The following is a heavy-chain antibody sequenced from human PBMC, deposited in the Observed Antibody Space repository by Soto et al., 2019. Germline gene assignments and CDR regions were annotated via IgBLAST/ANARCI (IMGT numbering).Heavy chain of an antibody. CDR3: AREGSYSAYNFAHGIQLWSFDF. CDR2: IFSSGST. D-gene: IGHD5-12*01. V-gene: IGHV4-4*07. Sequence: SETLSLTCTVPGGSINTFYWSWVRQPAGEGLEWIGRIFSSGSTSFNPSLESRVAMSVDTSKNHFSLNLSSVTAADMAVYYCAREGSYSAYNFAHGIQLWSFDFWGQGALVTVSS. CDR1: GGSINTFY. J-gene: IGHJ4*02.